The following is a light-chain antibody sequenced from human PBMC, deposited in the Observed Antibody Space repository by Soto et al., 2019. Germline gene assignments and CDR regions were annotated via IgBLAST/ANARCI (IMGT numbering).Light chain of an antibody. J-gene: IGLJ1*01. Sequence: SYELTQPPSVSVSPGQTASITCSGDKLGDKYACWYQQKPGQSPVLVIYQDSKRPSGIPERFSGSNSGNTATLTISGTQAMDEADYYCQAWDSSTGRGFGTGTKLTVL. CDR1: KLGDKY. V-gene: IGLV3-1*01. CDR2: QDS. CDR3: QAWDSSTGRG.